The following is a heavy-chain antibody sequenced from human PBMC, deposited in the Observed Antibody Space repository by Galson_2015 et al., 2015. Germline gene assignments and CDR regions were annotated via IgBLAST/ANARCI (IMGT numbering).Heavy chain of an antibody. CDR2: TYYRSKWYN. CDR3: ARARGSYPAFDY. CDR1: GDSVPSNSVA. V-gene: IGHV6-1*01. D-gene: IGHD1-26*01. Sequence: CAISGDSVPSNSVAWNWIRQSPSRGLEWLGRTYYRSKWYNEYAVSVKSRITINPDTSKNQFSLQLNSVSPEDTAVYYCARARGSYPAFDYWGQGTLVTVSS. J-gene: IGHJ4*02.